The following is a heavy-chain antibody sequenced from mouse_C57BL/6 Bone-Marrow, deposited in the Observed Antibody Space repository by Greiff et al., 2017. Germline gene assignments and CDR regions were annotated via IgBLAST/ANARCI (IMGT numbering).Heavy chain of an antibody. CDR2: IYPGSGNT. D-gene: IGHD2-2*01. J-gene: IGHJ4*01. V-gene: IGHV1-76*01. Sequence: VQLQQSGAELVRPGASVKLSCKASGYTFTDYYINWVKQRPGQGLEWIARIYPGSGNTYYNEKFKGKATLTAEKSSSTAYMQLSSLTSEDSAVYFGARWEGYYGYDETALDYWGQGTSVTVSS. CDR3: ARWEGYYGYDETALDY. CDR1: GYTFTDYY.